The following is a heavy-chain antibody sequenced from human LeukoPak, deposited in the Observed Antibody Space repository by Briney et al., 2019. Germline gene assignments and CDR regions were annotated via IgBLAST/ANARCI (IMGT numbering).Heavy chain of an antibody. D-gene: IGHD6-19*01. CDR3: ARYSSGDY. V-gene: IGHV1-46*01. CDR2: INPSDGST. J-gene: IGHJ4*02. CDR1: GYTFTAYY. Sequence: GASVTVSCRASGYTFTAYYMHWVRQAPGQVRQAPGQGLEWMGIINPSDGSTTYAQKFQGRVTMTRDTSTSTLYMELSSLRSEDTAVYYCARYSSGDYWGQGTLVTVSS.